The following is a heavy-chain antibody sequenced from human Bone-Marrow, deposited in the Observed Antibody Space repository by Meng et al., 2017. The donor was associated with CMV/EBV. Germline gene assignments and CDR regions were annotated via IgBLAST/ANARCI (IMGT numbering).Heavy chain of an antibody. CDR1: GCTFSSYA. CDR3: AKDRSIGLQRRYIAAAGIDY. CDR2: ISGSGGST. V-gene: IGHV3-23*01. J-gene: IGHJ4*02. Sequence: GESLKISCAASGCTFSSYAMSWVRHAPGKGLEWVSAISGSGGSTYYADSVKGRFTIYRDNSKTTLYLQMNSLRAEDTAVYYCAKDRSIGLQRRYIAAAGIDYWGQGTLVTVSS. D-gene: IGHD6-13*01.